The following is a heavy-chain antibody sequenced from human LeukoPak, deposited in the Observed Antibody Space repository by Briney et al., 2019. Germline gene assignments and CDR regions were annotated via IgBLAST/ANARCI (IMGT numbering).Heavy chain of an antibody. CDR1: GSIFTSYW. CDR3: ARRIAVTGFDY. D-gene: IGHD6-19*01. Sequence: GASLQISCKGSGSIFTSYWIVWGRQLAGKGLEWMGIIYPGDSDTRYSPSFQGQVTISADKSISTAYLQWSSLKASDTAMYYCARRIAVTGFDYWGQGTLVTVSS. J-gene: IGHJ4*02. V-gene: IGHV5-51*01. CDR2: IYPGDSDT.